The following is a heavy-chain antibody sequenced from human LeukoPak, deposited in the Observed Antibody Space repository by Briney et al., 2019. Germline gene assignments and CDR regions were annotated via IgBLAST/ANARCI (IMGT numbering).Heavy chain of an antibody. D-gene: IGHD5-18*01. V-gene: IGHV3-64D*06. CDR1: GFTFSTYA. CDR3: VKDKWLRVYSYGPFDY. CDR2: ISSNGAGT. Sequence: PGGSLRLSCSASGFTFSTYAMHWVRRAPGQGLEYVSTISSNGAGTYYADSVEGRFTISRDNSKNTLFLQMSSLRAEDTALYYCVKDKWLRVYSYGPFDYWGQGTMVTLSS. J-gene: IGHJ4*02.